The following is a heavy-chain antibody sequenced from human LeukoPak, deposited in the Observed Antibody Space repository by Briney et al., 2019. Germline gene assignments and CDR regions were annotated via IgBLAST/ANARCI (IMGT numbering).Heavy chain of an antibody. CDR1: GFTFSDYY. V-gene: IGHV3-11*01. Sequence: GGSLRLSCAASGFTFSDYYMSWIRQAPGKGLEWLSYIHGIDSTISYAASVKGRFTISRDNAKNSLYLQMNSLRAEDTAVYYCTRDAYYYDSSSYYRNAFDIWGQGTVVTVSS. CDR2: IHGIDSTI. D-gene: IGHD3-22*01. CDR3: TRDAYYYDSSSYYRNAFDI. J-gene: IGHJ3*02.